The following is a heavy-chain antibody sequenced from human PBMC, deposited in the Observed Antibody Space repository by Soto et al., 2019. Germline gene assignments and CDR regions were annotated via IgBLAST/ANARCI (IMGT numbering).Heavy chain of an antibody. J-gene: IGHJ6*02. D-gene: IGHD1-20*01. CDR3: ARGIISTATYVYSNCSGHYGMDV. Sequence: GGSLRLSCAASGFTFSSDRMSWVRQAPGKGLEWVSRIISKSGYIYYADAVKGRFTISIDNAKNSLYPQMIDMRDEDTAVYYCARGIISTATYVYSNCSGHYGMDVWGQGTPVTVSS. CDR2: IISKSGYI. V-gene: IGHV3-21*01. CDR1: GFTFSSDR.